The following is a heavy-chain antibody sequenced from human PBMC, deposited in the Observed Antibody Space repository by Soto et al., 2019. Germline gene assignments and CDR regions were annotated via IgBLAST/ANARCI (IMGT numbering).Heavy chain of an antibody. Sequence: QVQLQESGPGLVKPSDTLSLTCAVSGYSISSSNWWGWIRQPPGKGLEWIGYIYYSGTTYYNPALKRRVTLSVDTSKSQFSLKLTAVTAVDTAVYSCARREIQGPMVSWGQGPLVTVSS. J-gene: IGHJ5*02. CDR3: ARREIQGPMVS. CDR2: IYYSGTT. CDR1: GYSISSSNW. D-gene: IGHD3-10*01. V-gene: IGHV4-28*01.